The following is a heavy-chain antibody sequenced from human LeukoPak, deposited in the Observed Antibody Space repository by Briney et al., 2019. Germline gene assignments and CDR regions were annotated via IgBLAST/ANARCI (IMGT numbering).Heavy chain of an antibody. D-gene: IGHD6-19*01. Sequence: ASVKVSCRASGYTFTSYGINWVRQAPGQGLEWMGWISGHNGHTNYVQKMQGRVTMTTDTSTNTAYMELRNLTSDDTAVYYCARGPGIAVAGVFDYWGQGSLVTVSS. V-gene: IGHV1-18*04. CDR3: ARGPGIAVAGVFDY. CDR2: ISGHNGHT. J-gene: IGHJ4*02. CDR1: GYTFTSYG.